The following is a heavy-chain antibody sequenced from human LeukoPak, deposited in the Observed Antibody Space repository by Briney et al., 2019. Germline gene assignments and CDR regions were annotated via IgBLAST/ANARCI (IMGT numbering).Heavy chain of an antibody. CDR2: ISYDGSNK. J-gene: IGHJ4*02. CDR1: GFTFSSYG. Sequence: GGSLRLSCAASGFTFSSYGMHWVRQAPGKGLEWVAVISYDGSNKYYADSVKGRFTISRDNSKNTLYLQMNSLRAEDTAVYYCAKCYSSSDFDYWGQGTLVTVSS. CDR3: AKCYSSSDFDY. D-gene: IGHD6-6*01. V-gene: IGHV3-30*18.